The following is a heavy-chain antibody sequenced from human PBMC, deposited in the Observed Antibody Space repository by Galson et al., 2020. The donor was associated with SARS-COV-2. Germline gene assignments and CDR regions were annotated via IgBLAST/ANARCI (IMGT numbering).Heavy chain of an antibody. CDR3: VRGGWSRSSWYARTSNWFAP. D-gene: IGHD6-13*01. V-gene: IGHV6-1*01. CDR1: GDSVSSNT. Sequence: SQTLSLTCDISGDSVSSNTWNWVRQSPSRGLEWLGRTYYRTKWYNDYAVFVKSRITINADTSQNQFSLQLSSVTPEDTAIYYCVRGGWSRSSWYARTSNWFAPWGQGTLVTVS. J-gene: IGHJ5*02. CDR2: TYYRTKWYN.